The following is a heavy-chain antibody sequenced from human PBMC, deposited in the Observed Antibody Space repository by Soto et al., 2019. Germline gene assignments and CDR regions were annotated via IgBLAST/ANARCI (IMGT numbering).Heavy chain of an antibody. V-gene: IGHV1-2*02. D-gene: IGHD3-10*01. CDR3: ARGSAWFGIIYYYGMDV. CDR2: INPNSGGT. J-gene: IGHJ6*02. Sequence: ASVKVSCKASGYTFTGYYMHWVRQAPGQGLEWMGWINPNSGGTNYAQKFQGRVTMTRDTSIGTAYMELSRLRSDDTAVYYCARGSAWFGIIYYYGMDVWGQGTTVTVSS. CDR1: GYTFTGYY.